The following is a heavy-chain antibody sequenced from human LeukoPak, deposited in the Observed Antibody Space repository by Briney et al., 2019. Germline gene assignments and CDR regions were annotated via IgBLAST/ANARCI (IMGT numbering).Heavy chain of an antibody. CDR2: ISSSSSTI. CDR1: GFTFSSYS. CDR3: AKDESSYYDSSGYFGY. J-gene: IGHJ4*02. V-gene: IGHV3-48*04. Sequence: GGSLRLSCAASGFTFSSYSMNWVRQAPGKGLEWVSYISSSSSTIYYADSVKGRFTISRDNAKNSLYLQMNSLRAEDTALYYCAKDESSYYDSSGYFGYWGQGTLVTVSS. D-gene: IGHD3-22*01.